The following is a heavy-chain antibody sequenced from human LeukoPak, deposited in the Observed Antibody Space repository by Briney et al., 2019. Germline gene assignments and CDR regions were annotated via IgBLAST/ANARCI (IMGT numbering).Heavy chain of an antibody. D-gene: IGHD3-10*01. V-gene: IGHV4-34*01. CDR1: GGSFSGYY. CDR2: INHSGST. Sequence: SETLSLTRAVYGGSFSGYYWSWIRQPPGKGLEWIGEINHSGSTNYNPSLKSRVTISVDTSKNQFSLKLSSVTAADTAVYYCARGRGRYYYYYYMDVWGKGTTVTVSS. CDR3: ARGRGRYYYYYYMDV. J-gene: IGHJ6*03.